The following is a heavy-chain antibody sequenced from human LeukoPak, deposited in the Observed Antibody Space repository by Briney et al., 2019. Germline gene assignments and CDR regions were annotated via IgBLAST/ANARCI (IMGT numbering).Heavy chain of an antibody. V-gene: IGHV3-30*18. CDR2: ISYNGRNN. CDR1: GFTFYSYG. CDR3: AKDNRGYFDF. D-gene: IGHD3-16*01. J-gene: IGHJ4*02. Sequence: GGSLGLSCAASGFTFYSYGMHWVRQAPGKGLEWVALISYNGRNNYYADSVKGRFTISRDNSKNTLYLQVGSLRTEDTAVYFCAKDNRGYFDFWGQGTLVTVSS.